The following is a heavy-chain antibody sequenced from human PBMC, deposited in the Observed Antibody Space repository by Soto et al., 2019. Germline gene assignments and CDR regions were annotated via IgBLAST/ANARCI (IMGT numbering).Heavy chain of an antibody. J-gene: IGHJ1*01. Sequence: GGSLRLSCAASGFTFSSYWMSWVRQAPGKGLEWVANIKQDGSEKYYVDSVKGRFTISRDDAKNSLYLQMNSLRAEDTAVYYCGGALRSTTYFQHWGQGTLVTVSS. D-gene: IGHD5-12*01. CDR1: GFTFSSYW. CDR3: GGALRSTTYFQH. V-gene: IGHV3-7*01. CDR2: IKQDGSEK.